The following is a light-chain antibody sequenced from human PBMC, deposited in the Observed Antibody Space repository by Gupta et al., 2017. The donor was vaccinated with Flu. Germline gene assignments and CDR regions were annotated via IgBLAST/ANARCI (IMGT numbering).Light chain of an antibody. J-gene: IGLJ3*02. CDR1: SGHSSYA. Sequence: VKLTCTLSSGHSSYAIAWHQQQPEKGPRYLMKLNSDGSHSKGDGSSDRFSGSSSGAERYLTISSLQSEDEADYYCQTGGTGIQVFGGGTKLTVL. CDR3: QTGGTGIQV. V-gene: IGLV4-69*01. CDR2: LNSDGSH.